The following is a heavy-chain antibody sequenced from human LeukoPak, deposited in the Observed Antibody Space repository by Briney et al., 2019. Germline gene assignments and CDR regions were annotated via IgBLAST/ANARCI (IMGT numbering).Heavy chain of an antibody. V-gene: IGHV4-59*01. D-gene: IGHD3-22*01. CDR1: GGSISSYY. J-gene: IGHJ6*02. CDR3: ARYYDSSGYRNPYRYYGMDV. CDR2: IYYNGST. Sequence: SETLSLTCSVSGGSISSYYWSWIRQPPGKGLEWIGYIYYNGSTNYNPSLKSRVTISVDTSRNQFSLKLSSVTAADTAVYYCARYYDSSGYRNPYRYYGMDVWGQGTTVTVSS.